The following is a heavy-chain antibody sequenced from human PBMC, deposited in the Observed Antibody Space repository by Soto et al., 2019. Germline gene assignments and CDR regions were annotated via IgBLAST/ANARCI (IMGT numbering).Heavy chain of an antibody. J-gene: IGHJ4*02. CDR3: ARGYESSRRYLPLLDY. Sequence: QVQLQQWGAGLLKPSETLSLRCVVNSGSFSGYYWTWIRQTPGKGLEWIGEISHSGSTNYNPSLMSRGTMSADTSKKQFSLRLSSVTAADTAHYFCARGYESSRRYLPLLDYWGQGTLVTVSS. V-gene: IGHV4-34*01. D-gene: IGHD3-22*01. CDR1: SGSFSGYY. CDR2: ISHSGST.